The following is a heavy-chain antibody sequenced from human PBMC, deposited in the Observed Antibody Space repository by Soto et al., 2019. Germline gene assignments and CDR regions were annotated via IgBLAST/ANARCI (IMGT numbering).Heavy chain of an antibody. V-gene: IGHV1-58*01. CDR3: AARTGYYDSSGYLASDAFDI. D-gene: IGHD3-22*01. CDR2: IVVGSGNT. CDR1: GFTFTSSA. J-gene: IGHJ3*02. Sequence: SVNVSCKASGFTFTSSAVQWVRQARGQRLEWIGWIVVGSGNTNYAQKFQERVTITRDMSTSTAYMELSSLRSEDTAVYYCAARTGYYDSSGYLASDAFDIWGQGTMVTVSS.